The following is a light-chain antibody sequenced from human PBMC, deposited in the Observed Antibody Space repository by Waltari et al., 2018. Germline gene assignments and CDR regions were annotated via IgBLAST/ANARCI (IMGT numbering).Light chain of an antibody. CDR2: WAS. CDR3: QQYYSTPIT. V-gene: IGKV4-1*01. CDR1: QSVFYSSNNKNY. J-gene: IGKJ5*01. Sequence: DIVMTQSPDSLAVSLGERATINCKSSQSVFYSSNNKNYLAWYQQKPGQPPNLLIFWASTRESGVPVRFNGSGSGTDVTLTISSLQAEDVAVYYCQQYYSTPITFGQGTRLEI.